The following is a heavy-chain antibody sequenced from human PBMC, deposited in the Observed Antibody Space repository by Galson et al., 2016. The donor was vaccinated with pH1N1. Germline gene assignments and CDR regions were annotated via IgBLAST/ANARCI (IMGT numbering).Heavy chain of an antibody. CDR3: IRELGLLRDY. CDR2: IDPSNGGT. Sequence: SVKVSCKASGYTFTREYIHWVRQAPGQGLEWMGVIDPSNGGTTYSQKFQGLVSMTRDKSTNTVYMEVSGLKSEDTAVYSCIRELGLLRDYWGQGTLVTVSA. J-gene: IGHJ4*02. CDR1: GYTFTREY. D-gene: IGHD7-27*01. V-gene: IGHV1-46*01.